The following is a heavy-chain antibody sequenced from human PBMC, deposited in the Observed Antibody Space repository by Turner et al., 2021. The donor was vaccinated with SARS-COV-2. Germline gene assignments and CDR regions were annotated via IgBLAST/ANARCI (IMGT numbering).Heavy chain of an antibody. D-gene: IGHD6-19*01. Sequence: QVQLVESGGGVVQHGRSLRPSCEASGFTFSNHGMHWSRQAPGQGLEWVTIIWNDGSNKYYTDSVRGRFTISRDNSKNTLYLQMNSLRAEDTAVYYCARGCGGSSGCFLIDYWGQVTLVTVSS. J-gene: IGHJ4*02. V-gene: IGHV3-33*01. CDR1: GFTFSNHG. CDR2: IWNDGSNK. CDR3: ARGCGGSSGCFLIDY.